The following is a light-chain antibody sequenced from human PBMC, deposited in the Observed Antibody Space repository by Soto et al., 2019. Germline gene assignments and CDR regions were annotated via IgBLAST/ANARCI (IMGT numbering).Light chain of an antibody. CDR2: DVN. J-gene: IGLJ1*01. Sequence: QSALTQPASVSGSPGQSITISCSGPTTDIHDYNSISWYQHHPGKAPKLIAYDVNRRPSGVSRRFSGSKSARTASLTISGLQAEDEADYCCASDETPNVLLFGTATKLTVL. V-gene: IGLV2-14*01. CDR1: TTDIHDYNS. CDR3: ASDETPNVLL.